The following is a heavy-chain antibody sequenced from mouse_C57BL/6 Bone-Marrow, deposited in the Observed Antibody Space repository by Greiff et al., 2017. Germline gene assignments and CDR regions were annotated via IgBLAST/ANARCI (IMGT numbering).Heavy chain of an antibody. CDR1: GFNIKDDY. CDR3: TTRTAQATGYAMDY. V-gene: IGHV14-4*01. J-gene: IGHJ4*01. D-gene: IGHD3-2*02. CDR2: IDPENGDT. Sequence: VQLKQSGAELVRPGASVKLSCTASGFNIKDDYMHWVKQRPEQGLEWIGWIDPENGDTEYASKFQGKATITADTSSNTAYLQLSSLTSEDTAVYYCTTRTAQATGYAMDYWGQGTSVTVSS.